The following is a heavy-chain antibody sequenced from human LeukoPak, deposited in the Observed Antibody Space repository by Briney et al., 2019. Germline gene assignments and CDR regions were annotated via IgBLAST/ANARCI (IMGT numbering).Heavy chain of an antibody. V-gene: IGHV3-48*03. Sequence: PGGSLRLSCAASGFTFSSYEMNGVRQAPGKGLEGGSYISSRGSTIYYAASVKGLFTISRDNAKNSLYLQMNSLRAEDTAVYYCARVLLSSGWYPYFDYWGQGTLVTVSS. CDR1: GFTFSSYE. CDR3: ARVLLSSGWYPYFDY. J-gene: IGHJ4*02. CDR2: ISSRGSTI. D-gene: IGHD6-19*01.